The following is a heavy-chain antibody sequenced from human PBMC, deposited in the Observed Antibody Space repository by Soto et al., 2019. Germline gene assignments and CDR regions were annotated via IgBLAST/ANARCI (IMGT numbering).Heavy chain of an antibody. J-gene: IGHJ4*02. CDR3: ARNNYYGLGSYHTLPWYPDY. Sequence: PSETLSLTCTASGGSISSGGYYWSWMRQHPGKGLEWIGYIYYSGSTYYNPSLKSRVTISVDTSNNQFSLKLSSVTAADTAVYSCARNNYYGLGSYHTLPWYPDYWGQGTLVTVSS. V-gene: IGHV4-31*03. CDR2: IYYSGST. D-gene: IGHD3-10*01. CDR1: GGSISSGGYY.